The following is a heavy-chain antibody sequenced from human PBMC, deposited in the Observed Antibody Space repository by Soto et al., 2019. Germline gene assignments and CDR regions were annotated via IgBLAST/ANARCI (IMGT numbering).Heavy chain of an antibody. J-gene: IGHJ4*02. CDR1: GYTLTELS. Sequence: GASVKVSCKVSGYTLTELSMHWVRQAPGKGLEWMGGFDPEDGETIYAQKFQGRVTMTEDTSTDTAYMELSSLRSEDTAVYYCATEGSLISDYYDSSGYYDYWGQGTLVTVSS. D-gene: IGHD3-22*01. V-gene: IGHV1-24*01. CDR3: ATEGSLISDYYDSSGYYDY. CDR2: FDPEDGET.